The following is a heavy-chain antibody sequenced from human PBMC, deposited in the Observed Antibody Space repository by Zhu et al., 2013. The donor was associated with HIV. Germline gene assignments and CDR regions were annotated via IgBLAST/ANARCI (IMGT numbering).Heavy chain of an antibody. J-gene: IGHJ6*02. V-gene: IGHV1-18*01. CDR2: ISAYNGNT. D-gene: IGHD4-17*01. Sequence: QVQLVQSGAEVKKPGASVKVSCKASGYTFTSYGISWVRQAPGQGLEWMGWISAYNGNTNYAQKLQGRVTMTTDTSTSTAYMELRSLRSDDTAVYYCARESLDYGDSEYYYYYGMDVWGQGTTVTVSS. CDR1: GYTFTSYG. CDR3: ARESLDYGDSEYYYYYGMDV.